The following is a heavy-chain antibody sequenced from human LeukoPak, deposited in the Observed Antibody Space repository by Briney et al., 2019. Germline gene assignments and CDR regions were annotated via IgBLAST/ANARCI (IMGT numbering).Heavy chain of an antibody. CDR3: ARTYYGNNWFDP. Sequence: SETLSLTCTVSGGSISNYYWSWIRQPPGKGLEWIGYIHYSGSTNYNPSLKSRVIISVDTTKNQFSPNMRSVTAADTAVYYCARTYYGNNWFDPWGQGTLVTVSS. D-gene: IGHD3-10*01. CDR2: IHYSGST. CDR1: GGSISNYY. V-gene: IGHV4-59*08. J-gene: IGHJ5*02.